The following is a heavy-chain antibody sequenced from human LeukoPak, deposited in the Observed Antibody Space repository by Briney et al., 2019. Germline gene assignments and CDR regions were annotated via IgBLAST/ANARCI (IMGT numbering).Heavy chain of an antibody. V-gene: IGHV3-23*01. D-gene: IGHD3-22*01. CDR3: AKDHQTYYYDSSGAYYFDS. CDR1: GFTFNNYA. Sequence: GGSLRLSCAASGFTFNNYAMSWVRQAPGRGLEWVSGISDSGSYTYYVDSVKGRFTISRDNSKNTLHLQMNSLRAEDTAVYYCAKDHQTYYYDSSGAYYFDSWGQGTLVTVSS. CDR2: ISDSGSYT. J-gene: IGHJ4*02.